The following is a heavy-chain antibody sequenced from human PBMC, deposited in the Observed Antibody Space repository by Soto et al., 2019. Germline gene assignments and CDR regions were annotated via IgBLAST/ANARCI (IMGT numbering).Heavy chain of an antibody. CDR3: ARVSYCSGGSCHYFDY. Sequence: QVQLQQWGAGLLKPSETLSLTCAVYGGSFSGYYWSWIRQPPGKGLEWIGEINHSGSTNYNPSLKSRVTISVDTSKNQFSLKLSSVTAADTAVYYCARVSYCSGGSCHYFDYWGQGTLVTVSS. D-gene: IGHD2-15*01. CDR2: INHSGST. J-gene: IGHJ4*02. V-gene: IGHV4-34*01. CDR1: GGSFSGYY.